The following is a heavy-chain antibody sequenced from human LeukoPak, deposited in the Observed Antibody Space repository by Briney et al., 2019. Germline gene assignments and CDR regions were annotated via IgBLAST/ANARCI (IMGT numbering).Heavy chain of an antibody. J-gene: IGHJ4*02. Sequence: PSETLSLTCAVYGGSFSGYYWSWIRQPPGKGLEWVSVIYSGGSTYYADSVKGRFTISRDNSKNTLYLQMNSLRAEDTAVYYCATSPNDFWSGYPTLYFDYWGQGTLVTVSS. V-gene: IGHV3-53*01. CDR1: GGSFSGYY. CDR2: IYSGGST. D-gene: IGHD3-3*01. CDR3: ATSPNDFWSGYPTLYFDY.